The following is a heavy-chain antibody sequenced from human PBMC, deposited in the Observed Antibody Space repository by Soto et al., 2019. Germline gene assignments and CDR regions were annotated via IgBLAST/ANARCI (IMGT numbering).Heavy chain of an antibody. J-gene: IGHJ4*02. CDR3: ARDGGGGRCPTYYFDY. CDR1: GYTFSSYY. V-gene: IGHV1-46*01. Sequence: ASVKVSCKASGYTFSSYYMNWVRQAPGQGLEWLGIINPSGGYATYAQRFLGRVTMTSDTSTSTAHMELGSLTSDDTAVYYCARDGGGGRCPTYYFDYWGQGTLVTVSS. D-gene: IGHD3-16*01. CDR2: INPSGGYA.